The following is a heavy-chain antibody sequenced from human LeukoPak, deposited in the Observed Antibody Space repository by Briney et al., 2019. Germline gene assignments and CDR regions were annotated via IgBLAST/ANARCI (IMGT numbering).Heavy chain of an antibody. CDR1: GSRFTSYW. CDR2: IYPGDSDT. D-gene: IGHD1-1*01. V-gene: IGHV5-51*01. CDR3: ARQVVQYYYYYMDV. J-gene: IGHJ6*03. Sequence: GESLKISFKGSGSRFTSYWIGWVRPMPGKGLEWMGIIYPGDSDTRYSPSFQGQVTISDDKSISTAYLQWSSLKASDTAMYYCARQVVQYYYYYMDVWGKGTGVSVSS.